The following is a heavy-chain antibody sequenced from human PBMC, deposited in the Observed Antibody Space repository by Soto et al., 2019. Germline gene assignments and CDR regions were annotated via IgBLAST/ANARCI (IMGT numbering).Heavy chain of an antibody. D-gene: IGHD2-15*01. Sequence: EVQLLESGGGLVEPGGSPRLSCAASGFTFRSYAMTWVRQAPGKGLEWVSYTGGGGVSTYYADSVKGRFTSSRDDSKNTLYLQMNSLRAEHTALYYCAKIVGGGSHHDAFDIWGQGTMVTVSS. CDR2: TGGGGVST. J-gene: IGHJ3*02. CDR3: AKIVGGGSHHDAFDI. V-gene: IGHV3-23*01. CDR1: GFTFRSYA.